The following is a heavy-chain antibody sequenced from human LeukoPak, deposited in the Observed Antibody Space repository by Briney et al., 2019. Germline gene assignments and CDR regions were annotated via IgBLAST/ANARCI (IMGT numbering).Heavy chain of an antibody. J-gene: IGHJ5*01. Sequence: GGSLRLSCATSGFTFTTFWMHWVRQAPGKGLVWVSRISNDGSSTNYADSVKGRFTISRDNAKNTVYLQMNSLRAEDTAVYYCAKDRHAPGRYCSSTSCFPFDSWGQGTLVTVSS. CDR1: GFTFTTFW. CDR2: ISNDGSST. V-gene: IGHV3-74*01. CDR3: AKDRHAPGRYCSSTSCFPFDS. D-gene: IGHD2-2*01.